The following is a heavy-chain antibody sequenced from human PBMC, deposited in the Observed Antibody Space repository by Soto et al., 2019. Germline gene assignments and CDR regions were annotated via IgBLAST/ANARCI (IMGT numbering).Heavy chain of an antibody. CDR2: IYWHDDK. Sequence: QITLKESGPTLVKPTQTLTLTCTFSGFSLSTSGVGVGWIRQPPGKALEWLALIYWHDDKRYSPSLKSRLTIXKXTTNTQVVLTMTHMDPVDTATYYCAHSHRRGSYLHSWGQGTLVTVSS. J-gene: IGHJ4*02. CDR1: GFSLSTSGVG. CDR3: AHSHRRGSYLHS. D-gene: IGHD1-26*01. V-gene: IGHV2-5*01.